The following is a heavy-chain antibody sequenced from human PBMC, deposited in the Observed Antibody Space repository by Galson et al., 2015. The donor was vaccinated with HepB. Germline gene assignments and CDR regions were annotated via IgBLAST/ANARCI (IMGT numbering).Heavy chain of an antibody. V-gene: IGHV3-53*01. J-gene: IGHJ6*02. CDR3: AREIVVVPARGGRYYYYGMDV. Sequence: SLRLSCAASGFTVSSNYMSWVRQAPGKGLEWVSVIYSGGSTYYADSVKGRFTISRDNSKNTLYLQMNSLRAEDTAVYYCAREIVVVPARGGRYYYYGMDVWGQGTTVTVSS. CDR1: GFTVSSNY. D-gene: IGHD2-2*01. CDR2: IYSGGST.